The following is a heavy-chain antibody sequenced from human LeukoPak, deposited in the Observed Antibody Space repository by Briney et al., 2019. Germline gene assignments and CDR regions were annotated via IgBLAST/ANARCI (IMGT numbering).Heavy chain of an antibody. CDR1: GYSFTNYW. D-gene: IGHD3-22*01. V-gene: IGHV5-51*01. CDR3: ARRGYYDSSGYYGHLYYFDY. Sequence: GESLKISCKGSGYSFTNYWIGWVRQMPGKGLEWMGIIYPGDSDTRYSPSFQGQVTISADKSISTAYLQWSSLKASDTAMYYCARRGYYDSSGYYGHLYYFDYWGQGTLVTVSS. J-gene: IGHJ4*02. CDR2: IYPGDSDT.